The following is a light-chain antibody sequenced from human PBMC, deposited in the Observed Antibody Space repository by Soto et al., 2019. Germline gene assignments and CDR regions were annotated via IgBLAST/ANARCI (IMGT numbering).Light chain of an antibody. Sequence: DIQLTQSPSFLSASVGDRVTITCRASQGISSYLAWYQQKPGKAPKLLIYAASTLQSGVPSRFSGGGSGTEFTLTISSLQPEDFATYYCQQLNSYPWTFGQGTKVEIK. CDR1: QGISSY. V-gene: IGKV1-9*01. J-gene: IGKJ1*01. CDR2: AAS. CDR3: QQLNSYPWT.